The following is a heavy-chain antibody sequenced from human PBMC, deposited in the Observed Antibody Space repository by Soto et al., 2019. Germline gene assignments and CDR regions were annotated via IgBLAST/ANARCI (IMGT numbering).Heavy chain of an antibody. CDR1: GFTFSTYA. V-gene: IGHV3-23*01. D-gene: IGHD3-16*01. J-gene: IGHJ4*02. CDR3: AKHEGGLTAPNDY. Sequence: EVQLLESGGGLVQPGGSLRLSCAASGFTFSTYAMTWVRQAPGKGLEWVSTISNSGGSPYYADSLKGRFTISRDNSKNTLYLQMNRLRADDTAVYYCAKHEGGLTAPNDYWGLGTLVTVSS. CDR2: ISNSGGSP.